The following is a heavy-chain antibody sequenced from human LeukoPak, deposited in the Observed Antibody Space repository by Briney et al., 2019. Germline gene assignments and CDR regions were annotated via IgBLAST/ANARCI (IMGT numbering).Heavy chain of an antibody. CDR3: ARPRYDFWSGYSSWDY. Sequence: GASVKVSCKASGYTFTGYYMHWVRQAPGQGLEWMGWINPNSGGTNYAQKFQGRVTMTRDTSISTAYMELSRLRSDDTAVYYCARPRYDFWSGYSSWDYWGQGTLVTVSS. J-gene: IGHJ4*02. D-gene: IGHD3-3*01. CDR1: GYTFTGYY. V-gene: IGHV1-2*02. CDR2: INPNSGGT.